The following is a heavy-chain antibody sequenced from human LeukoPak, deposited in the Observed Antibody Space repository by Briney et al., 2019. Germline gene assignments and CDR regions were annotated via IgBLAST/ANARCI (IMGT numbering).Heavy chain of an antibody. CDR2: INHSGST. CDR3: ARVHIVVVPAASNWFDP. CDR1: GGSFSGYY. J-gene: IGHJ5*02. V-gene: IGHV4-34*01. D-gene: IGHD2-2*01. Sequence: SETLSLTCAVYGGSFSGYYWSWIRQPPGKGLEWIGEINHSGSTNYNPSLKSRVTISVDTSKNQFSLKLSSVTAADTAVYYCARVHIVVVPAASNWFDPWGQGTLVTVSS.